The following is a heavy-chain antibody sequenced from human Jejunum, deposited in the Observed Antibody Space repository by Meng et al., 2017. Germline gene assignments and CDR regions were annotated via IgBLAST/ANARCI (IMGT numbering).Heavy chain of an antibody. J-gene: IGHJ4*02. V-gene: IGHV4-4*02. Sequence: VPQRESGPGLVKPWGRLFPTCAVSGDSISSSYWWSWVRQSPGKGLEWIGEIYHSGTTNYNPSLKSRVTLSVDKSKNQFSLNLSSVTAADTAVYFCARDFEALNGVWGQGTLVTVSS. CDR2: IYHSGTT. D-gene: IGHD2-8*01. CDR3: ARDFEALNGV. CDR1: GDSISSSYW.